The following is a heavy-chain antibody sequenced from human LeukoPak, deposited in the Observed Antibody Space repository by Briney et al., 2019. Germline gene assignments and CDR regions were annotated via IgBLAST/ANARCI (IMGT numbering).Heavy chain of an antibody. CDR1: GYTFTGYY. CDR3: AAARLRRTLDAFDI. Sequence: VASVKVSCKASGYTFTGYYMHWVRQAPGQGLEWMGWMNPNSGNTGYAQKFQGRVTITRNTSISTAYMELSSLRSEDTAVYYRAAARLRRTLDAFDIWGQGTMVTVSS. J-gene: IGHJ3*02. CDR2: MNPNSGNT. V-gene: IGHV1-8*03. D-gene: IGHD4-17*01.